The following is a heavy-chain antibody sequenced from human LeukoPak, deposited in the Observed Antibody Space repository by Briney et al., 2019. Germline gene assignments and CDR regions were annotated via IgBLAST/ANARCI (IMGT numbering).Heavy chain of an antibody. CDR1: GFTFSDYY. V-gene: IGHV3-7*01. Sequence: PGGSLRLSCAASGFTFSDYYMSWIRQAPGKGLEWVAHIKQDGTEKYYVDSVKGRFTISRDNAKNSLFLQMNSLRAEDTAVYYCASVACSAVTCFGFLFFDYWGQGTLVTVSS. J-gene: IGHJ4*02. D-gene: IGHD2-15*01. CDR2: IKQDGTEK. CDR3: ASVACSAVTCFGFLFFDY.